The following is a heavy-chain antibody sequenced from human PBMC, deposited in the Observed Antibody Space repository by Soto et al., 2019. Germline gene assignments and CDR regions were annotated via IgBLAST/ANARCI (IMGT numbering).Heavy chain of an antibody. V-gene: IGHV3-9*01. CDR2: VSWNSGTI. Sequence: GGSLRLSCAAPGFIFDNHAMNWVRQAPGKGLEWVAGVSWNSGTIDYADSVKGRFTISRDNAKNSLYLQMNSLRAEDTAFYYCARDRCGGDCYSFDHWGQGTLVTVS. D-gene: IGHD2-21*02. CDR3: ARDRCGGDCYSFDH. CDR1: GFIFDNHA. J-gene: IGHJ4*02.